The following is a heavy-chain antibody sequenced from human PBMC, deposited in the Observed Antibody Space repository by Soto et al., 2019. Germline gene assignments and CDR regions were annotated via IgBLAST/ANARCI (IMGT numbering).Heavy chain of an antibody. CDR3: ATKEGIEGANDWFDP. D-gene: IGHD1-26*01. CDR1: GGSISGSTYD. CDR2: IYYSGST. J-gene: IGHJ5*02. V-gene: IGHV4-39*01. Sequence: PSETMSLTCTVPGGSISGSTYDWGWSRQPPGKGLEYIGIIYYSGSTYYNPSLKSRVTISLDTSKNQFSLKLSSVTAADTAVYYCATKEGIEGANDWFDPWGQGTLVTVS.